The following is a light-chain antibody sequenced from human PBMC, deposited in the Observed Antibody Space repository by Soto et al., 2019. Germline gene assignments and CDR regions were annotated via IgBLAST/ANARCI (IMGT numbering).Light chain of an antibody. CDR2: DND. V-gene: IGLV1-51*01. Sequence: QLVLTQPPSVSAAPGQKVTISCSGGSSNIGDNYVSWYQQFPGTAPKLLIYDNDKRPSGIPDRFSGSKSGTSATLGITGLQTGDEADYYCGTWDNSLSVVFGGGTKLTVL. J-gene: IGLJ2*01. CDR1: SSNIGDNY. CDR3: GTWDNSLSVV.